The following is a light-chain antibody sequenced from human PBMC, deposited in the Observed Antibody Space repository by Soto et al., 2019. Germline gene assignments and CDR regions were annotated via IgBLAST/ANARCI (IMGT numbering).Light chain of an antibody. CDR1: QGISTY. CDR3: QHYNSYSEA. V-gene: IGKV1-27*01. Sequence: VQMTQSQSSLSASVGDRVTITCRASQGISTYLAWYQQKPGKVPQILISAASAVHSGVPSRFSGSGSGTEFTLTISSLQPDDFATYYCQHYNSYSEAFGQGTKVAIK. CDR2: AAS. J-gene: IGKJ1*01.